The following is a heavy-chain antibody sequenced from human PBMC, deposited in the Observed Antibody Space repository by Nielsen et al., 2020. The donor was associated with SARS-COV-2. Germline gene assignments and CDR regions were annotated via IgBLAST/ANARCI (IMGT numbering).Heavy chain of an antibody. Sequence: SETLSLTCTVSGGSISSGSYYWSWIRQPAGKGLEWIGRIYTSGSTNYNPSLKSRVTISVDTSKNQFSLKLSSVTAADTAVYYCARRAVAVAGFDYWGQGTLVTVSS. J-gene: IGHJ4*02. D-gene: IGHD6-19*01. CDR3: ARRAVAVAGFDY. V-gene: IGHV4-61*02. CDR2: IYTSGST. CDR1: GGSISSGSYY.